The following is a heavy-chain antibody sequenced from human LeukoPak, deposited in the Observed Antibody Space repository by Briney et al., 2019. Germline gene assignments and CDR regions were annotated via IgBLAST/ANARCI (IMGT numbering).Heavy chain of an antibody. Sequence: GGSLRLSCAASGFTFNSYWIHWVRQAPGKGLEWVSIIYSGGSTYYADSVKGRFTISRDNSKNTLYLQMNSLRAEDTAVYYCARDISSGYYDAFDIWGQGTMVTVSS. J-gene: IGHJ3*02. CDR3: ARDISSGYYDAFDI. V-gene: IGHV3-66*01. D-gene: IGHD3-22*01. CDR1: GFTFNSYW. CDR2: IYSGGST.